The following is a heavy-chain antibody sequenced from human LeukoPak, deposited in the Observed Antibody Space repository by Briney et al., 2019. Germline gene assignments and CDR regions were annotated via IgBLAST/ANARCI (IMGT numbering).Heavy chain of an antibody. CDR2: IRYDGSDK. CDR3: AKPHNARSTSWFDY. V-gene: IGHV3-30*02. Sequence: GGSLRLSCAASGFTFSSYGMHWVRQAPGKGLEWVAFIRYDGSDKYYADSVRGRFTISRDNSKNTLHLQMHSLRAEDTAVYYCAKPHNARSTSWFDYWGQGTLVIVSA. CDR1: GFTFSSYG. J-gene: IGHJ5*01. D-gene: IGHD2-2*01.